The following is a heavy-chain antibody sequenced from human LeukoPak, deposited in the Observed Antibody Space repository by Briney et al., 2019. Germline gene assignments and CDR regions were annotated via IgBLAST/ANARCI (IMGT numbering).Heavy chain of an antibody. CDR3: ARSRFVRVTVGLINYYYGMDV. J-gene: IGHJ6*04. CDR1: GYSFTSYW. V-gene: IGHV5-10-1*01. CDR2: IDPSDSYT. Sequence: GESLKISCKGSGYSFTSYWISWVRQMRGKGLEWMGRIDPSDSYTNYSPSFQGHVTISADKSISTAYLQWSSLKASDTAMYYCARSRFVRVTVGLINYYYGMDVWGKGTTVTVSS. D-gene: IGHD3-10*01.